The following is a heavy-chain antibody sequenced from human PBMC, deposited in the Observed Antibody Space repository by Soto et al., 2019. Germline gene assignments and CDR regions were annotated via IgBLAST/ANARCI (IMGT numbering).Heavy chain of an antibody. CDR3: ARGDNLGPKTGYAFDP. CDR1: GYSVSSNTAS. J-gene: IGHJ5*02. V-gene: IGHV6-1*01. CDR2: TYFRSKWYN. Sequence: PSQTLSLTCAISGYSVSSNTASWNWIRQSPSRGLEWLGRTYFRSKWYNDYAVSVKSRIIINPDTSNYQFSLQLESVAHAATAVYFCARGDNLGPKTGYAFDPWGQGIMVTVSS. D-gene: IGHD5-12*01.